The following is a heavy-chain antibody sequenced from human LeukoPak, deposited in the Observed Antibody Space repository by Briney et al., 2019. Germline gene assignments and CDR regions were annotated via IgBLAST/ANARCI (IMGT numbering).Heavy chain of an antibody. CDR3: ASVDTAMANYYYYGMDV. CDR1: GGTFSSYA. Sequence: ASVKVSCKASGGTFSSYAISWVRQAPGQGLEWMGRIIPILGIANYAQKFQGRVTITADKSTSTAYMELSSLRSEDTAVYYCASVDTAMANYYYYGMDVWGQGTTVTVSS. J-gene: IGHJ6*02. D-gene: IGHD5-18*01. CDR2: IIPILGIA. V-gene: IGHV1-69*04.